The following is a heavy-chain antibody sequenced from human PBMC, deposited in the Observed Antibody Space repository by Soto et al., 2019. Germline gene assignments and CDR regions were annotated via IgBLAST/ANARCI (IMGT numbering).Heavy chain of an antibody. J-gene: IGHJ4*02. Sequence: EVQLVESGGGLVKPGGSLRLSCAASGFSFSKAWMNWVRQAPGKGLEWVGRIRSRSGTTDYAAPVKGRFTISRDDSKYPLYLQMNSLKVEDTAVYFCTTSGNPNIVDHWGQGTLVIVSS. CDR1: GFSFSKAW. CDR3: TTSGNPNIVDH. CDR2: IRSRSGTT. V-gene: IGHV3-15*07.